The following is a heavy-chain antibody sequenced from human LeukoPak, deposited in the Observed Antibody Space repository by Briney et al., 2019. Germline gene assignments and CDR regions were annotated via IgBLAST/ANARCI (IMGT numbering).Heavy chain of an antibody. CDR3: ARVHLYASGGYSDY. CDR1: GGSISSGDYY. J-gene: IGHJ4*02. D-gene: IGHD3-10*01. Sequence: SETLSLTCTVSGGSISSGDYYWSWIRQPPGKGLEWIGHIYYSGSTNYNPSLKSRVTISVDMSKNQFSLKLTSVTAADTAVYYCARVHLYASGGYSDYWGQGTLVTVSS. CDR2: IYYSGST. V-gene: IGHV4-61*08.